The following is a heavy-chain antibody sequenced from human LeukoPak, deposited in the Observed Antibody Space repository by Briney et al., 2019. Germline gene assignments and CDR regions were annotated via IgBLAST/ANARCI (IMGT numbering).Heavy chain of an antibody. Sequence: PGGSLRLSCVASGFSFSSYGMHWVRQPPGKGLEWVAVMWYDGTNENYADPVKGRFTISRDSFKNTLYLQMNNLRAEDTAVFYCASHGGLWGQGTLVTVSS. CDR2: MWYDGTNE. CDR3: ASHGGL. D-gene: IGHD5-12*01. J-gene: IGHJ4*02. V-gene: IGHV3-33*01. CDR1: GFSFSSYG.